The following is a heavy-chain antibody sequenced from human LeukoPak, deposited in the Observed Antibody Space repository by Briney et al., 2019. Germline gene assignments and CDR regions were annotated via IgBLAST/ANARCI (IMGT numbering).Heavy chain of an antibody. V-gene: IGHV3-30*18. CDR1: GFTFSSYG. CDR3: AKDPLIAAAGRWSGWFDP. J-gene: IGHJ5*02. D-gene: IGHD6-13*01. CDR2: ISYDGSNK. Sequence: GRSLRLSCAASGFTFSSYGMHWVRQAPGKGLEWVAVISYDGSNKYYADSVKGRFTISRDNSKNTLYLQMNSLRAEDTAVYYCAKDPLIAAAGRWSGWFDPWAQGTLVTVSS.